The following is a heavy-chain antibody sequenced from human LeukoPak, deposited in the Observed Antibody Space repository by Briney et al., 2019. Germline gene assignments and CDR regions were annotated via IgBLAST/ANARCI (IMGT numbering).Heavy chain of an antibody. Sequence: GGSLRLSCAASGFIFSDHYMDWVRQAPGKGLGWVARSRNKANGYSTVYAASVQGRFTISRDESQNSLYLQMNSLITEDTAVYFCARGFHSFDIWGQGTMVTVSS. V-gene: IGHV3-72*01. CDR1: GFIFSDHY. CDR3: ARGFHSFDI. J-gene: IGHJ3*02. CDR2: SRNKANGYST.